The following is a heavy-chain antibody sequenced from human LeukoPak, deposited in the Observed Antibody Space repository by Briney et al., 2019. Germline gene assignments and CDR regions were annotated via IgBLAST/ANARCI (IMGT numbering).Heavy chain of an antibody. CDR3: ARDTGAGGTDAFDI. Sequence: GGXLRLSCAASGFTFSSYSMNWVRQAPGKGLEWVSYISSSSSTIYYADSVKGRFTISRDNAENSLYLQMNSLRAEDTAVYYCARDTGAGGTDAFDIWGQGTMVTVSS. J-gene: IGHJ3*02. D-gene: IGHD6-13*01. V-gene: IGHV3-48*04. CDR1: GFTFSSYS. CDR2: ISSSSSTI.